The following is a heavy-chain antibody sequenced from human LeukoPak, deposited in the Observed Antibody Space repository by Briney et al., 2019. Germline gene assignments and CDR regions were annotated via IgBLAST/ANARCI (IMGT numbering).Heavy chain of an antibody. CDR2: ISRSSHII. D-gene: IGHD3-10*01. V-gene: IGHV3-48*01. CDR3: ARGGRYYGSGFDY. CDR1: GFTFSSYE. J-gene: IGHJ4*02. Sequence: PGGSLRLSCAASGFTFSSYEMNWVRQAPGKGLEWVSYISRSSHIIYYADSVKGRFTISRDNAKNSLYLQMNSLRVEDAAVYYCARGGRYYGSGFDYWGQGTLVTVSS.